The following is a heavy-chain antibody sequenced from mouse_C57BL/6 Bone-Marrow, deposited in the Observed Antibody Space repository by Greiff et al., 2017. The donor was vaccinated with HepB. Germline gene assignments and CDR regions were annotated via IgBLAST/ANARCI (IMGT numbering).Heavy chain of an antibody. Sequence: VQLQESGAELVKPGASVKMSCKASGYTFTSYWITWVKQRPGQGLEWIGDIYPGSGSTNYNEKFKSKATLTVDTSSSTAYMQLSSLTSEDSAVYYCAYYSNYSPLGLWGQGTTLTVSS. J-gene: IGHJ2*01. CDR1: GYTFTSYW. CDR2: IYPGSGST. D-gene: IGHD2-5*01. V-gene: IGHV1-55*01. CDR3: AYYSNYSPLGL.